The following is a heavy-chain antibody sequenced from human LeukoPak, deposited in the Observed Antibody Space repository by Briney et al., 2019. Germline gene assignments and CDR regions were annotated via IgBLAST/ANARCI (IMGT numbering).Heavy chain of an antibody. CDR3: GTVRGPDSSRWYSDY. Sequence: GGSLRLSCAASGFTFSHAWMSWVRQAPGKGLEWVGRIKTKSDGGTIDYAAPVKGRFIISRDDSEYTLYLQMNSLKTEDTAVYYCGTVRGPDSSRWYSDYWGQGTLVTVSS. J-gene: IGHJ4*02. V-gene: IGHV3-15*01. CDR1: GFTFSHAW. CDR2: IKTKSDGGTI. D-gene: IGHD6-13*01.